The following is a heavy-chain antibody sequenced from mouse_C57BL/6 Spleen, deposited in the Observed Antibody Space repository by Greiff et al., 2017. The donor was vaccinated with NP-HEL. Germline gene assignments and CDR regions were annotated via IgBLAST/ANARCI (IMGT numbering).Heavy chain of an antibody. CDR3: AISTMVTTAWFAY. Sequence: QVQLQQSGPELVKPGASVKLSCKASGYTFTSYDINRVKQRPGQGLEWIGWIYPRDGSTKYNEKFKGKATLTVDTSSSTAYMELHSLTSEDSAVYFCAISTMVTTAWFAYWGQGTLVTVSA. J-gene: IGHJ3*01. D-gene: IGHD2-2*01. CDR2: IYPRDGST. V-gene: IGHV1-85*01. CDR1: GYTFTSYD.